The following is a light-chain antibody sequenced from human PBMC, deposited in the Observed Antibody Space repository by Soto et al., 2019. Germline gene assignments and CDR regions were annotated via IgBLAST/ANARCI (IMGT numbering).Light chain of an antibody. V-gene: IGLV3-1*01. CDR1: ELGDKF. J-gene: IGLJ1*01. CDR2: HDT. CDR3: ATWDDSLNGFYV. Sequence: SYELTQPPSVSVSPGQTAAITCSGDELGDKFVSWYQQRPGQSPVLVIYHDTTRPSGIPERFSGSKSGTSASLAISGLRSDDEADYFCATWDDSLNGFYVFGTGTKVTVL.